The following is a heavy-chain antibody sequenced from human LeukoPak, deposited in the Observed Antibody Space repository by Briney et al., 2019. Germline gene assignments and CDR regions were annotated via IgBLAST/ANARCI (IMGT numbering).Heavy chain of an antibody. CDR3: ARGLYLTTRGGAAAGFLDY. CDR2: INHSGNT. V-gene: IGHV4-34*01. J-gene: IGHJ4*02. Sequence: SETLSLTCTVHGEFFGGSYWNWTRQSPGKGLEWIGEINHSGNTNYNPSLKSRVTISVDTSQKQFSLRLSSVTAADTAVYYCARGLYLTTRGGAAAGFLDYWGQGSLVTVSS. D-gene: IGHD6-13*01. CDR1: GEFFGGSY.